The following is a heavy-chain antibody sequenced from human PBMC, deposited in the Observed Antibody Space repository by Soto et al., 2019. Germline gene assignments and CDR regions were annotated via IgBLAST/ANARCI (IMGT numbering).Heavy chain of an antibody. CDR3: AREKGDYGGNFDF. CDR2: INPRGGST. J-gene: IGHJ4*02. V-gene: IGHV1-46*01. D-gene: IGHD4-17*01. Sequence: QVQLVQSGAEVKKPGASVMISCKASGYTFTNYYIHWVRQAPGQGLEWMAMINPRGGSTTNAQKFQGRVSMTRDTSTHSVYIEVSSLRSEDTAVYFCAREKGDYGGNFDFWGQGTVVTVSS. CDR1: GYTFTNYY.